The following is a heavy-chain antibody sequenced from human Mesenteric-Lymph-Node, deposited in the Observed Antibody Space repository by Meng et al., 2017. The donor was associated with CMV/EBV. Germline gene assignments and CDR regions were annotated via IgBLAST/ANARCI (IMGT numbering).Heavy chain of an antibody. CDR3: AKGLRGGMDV. J-gene: IGHJ6*02. V-gene: IGHV3-23*01. CDR2: ISGSGGNT. Sequence: GESLKISCAASGFTFSDYWMHWVRQAPGRGLVWVSGISGSGGNTYYADSVKGRFTISRDNSKNTLYLQMNSLRAEDTAVYYCAKGLRGGMDVWGQGTTVTVSS. CDR1: GFTFSDYW.